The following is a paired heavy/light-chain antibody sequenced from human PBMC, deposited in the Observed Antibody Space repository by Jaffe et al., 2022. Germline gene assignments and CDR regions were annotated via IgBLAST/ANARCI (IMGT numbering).Heavy chain of an antibody. D-gene: IGHD3-10*01. V-gene: IGHV6-1*01. J-gene: IGHJ5*02. CDR3: ARVGGLGSGSYSSLADNWFDP. CDR2: TYYRSKWYN. Sequence: QVQLQQSGPGLVKPSQTLSLTCAISGDSVSSNSAAWNWIRQSPSRGLEWLGRTYYRSKWYNDYAVSVKSRITINPDTSKNQFSLQLNSVTPEDTAVYYCARVGGLGSGSYSSLADNWFDPWGQGTLVTVSS. CDR1: GDSVSSNSAA.
Light chain of an antibody. Sequence: QSVLTQPPSVSGAPGQRVTISCTGSSSNIGAGYDVHWYQQLPGTAPKLLIYGNSNRPSGVPDRFSGSKSGTSASLAITGLQAEDEADYYCQSYDSSLSGYYVFGTGTKVTVL. CDR1: SSNIGAGYD. CDR3: QSYDSSLSGYYV. CDR2: GNS. V-gene: IGLV1-40*01. J-gene: IGLJ1*01.